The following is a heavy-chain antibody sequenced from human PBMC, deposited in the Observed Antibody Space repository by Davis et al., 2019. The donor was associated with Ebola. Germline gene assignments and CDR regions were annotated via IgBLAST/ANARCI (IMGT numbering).Heavy chain of an antibody. CDR2: IYPGDSDT. Sequence: KVSCKGSGYRFTSYWIGWVRQMPGKGLAWMGIIYPGDSDTRYCPSFQGQVTISADKSISTAYLQWSSLKASDTAMYYCARQEGKGFDLWGRGTLVTVSS. CDR3: ARQEGKGFDL. V-gene: IGHV5-51*01. J-gene: IGHJ2*01. CDR1: GYRFTSYW.